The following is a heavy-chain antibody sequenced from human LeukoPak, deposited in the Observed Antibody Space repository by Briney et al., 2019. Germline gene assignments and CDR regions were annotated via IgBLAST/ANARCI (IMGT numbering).Heavy chain of an antibody. J-gene: IGHJ6*03. CDR1: GFTFSSYA. D-gene: IGHD3-22*01. CDR2: ISYDGSNK. Sequence: PGGSLRLSCAASGFTFSSYAMHWVRQAPGKGLEWVAVISYDGSNKYYADSVKGRFTISRDNSKNTLYLQMNSLRAEDTAVYYCARDPAQYYYDSSGYYYYYYYMDVWGKGTTVTVSS. V-gene: IGHV3-30*04. CDR3: ARDPAQYYYDSSGYYYYYYYMDV.